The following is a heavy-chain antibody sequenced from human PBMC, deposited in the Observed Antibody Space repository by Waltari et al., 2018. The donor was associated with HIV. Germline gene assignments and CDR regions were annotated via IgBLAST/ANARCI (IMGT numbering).Heavy chain of an antibody. CDR1: GGSIRTTVYH. CDR2: IYYTGNT. V-gene: IGHV4-39*07. D-gene: IGHD4-17*01. CDR3: VAQDYSDSVDW. J-gene: IGHJ4*02. Sequence: QLRLQESGPRLVKPSATLSPTCSVYGGSIRTTVYHWGWIRQSPGKGLEWIGSIYYTGNTYYKPSLKRRVTISIDTSKNQFSLRLTSVTAADTAIYYCVAQDYSDSVDWWGQGTLVTVFS.